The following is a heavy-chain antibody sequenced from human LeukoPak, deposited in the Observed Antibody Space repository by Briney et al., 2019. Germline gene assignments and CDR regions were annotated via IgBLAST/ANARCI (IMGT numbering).Heavy chain of an antibody. CDR3: AIPPLSGTGSSRPLAGMDV. Sequence: GRSLRLSCAASGFTFDDYAMHWVRQAPGKGLEGVSGISWNSGSIGYADSVKGRFTISRDNAKNSLYLQMNSLRAEDRAVYYCAIPPLSGTGSSRPLAGMDVWGQGTTVTVSS. J-gene: IGHJ6*02. CDR1: GFTFDDYA. V-gene: IGHV3-9*01. CDR2: ISWNSGSI. D-gene: IGHD3-10*01.